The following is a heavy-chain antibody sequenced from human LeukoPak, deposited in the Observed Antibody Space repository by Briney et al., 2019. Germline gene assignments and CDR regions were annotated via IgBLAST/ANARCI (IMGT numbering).Heavy chain of an antibody. Sequence: ASVKVSCKASGYTFTSYGTSWVRQAPGQGLEWMGWISAYNGNTNYAQKLQGRVTMTTDTSTSTAYMELRSLRSDDTAIYFCARSSSIPPPYYFDYWGQGTLVTVSS. D-gene: IGHD6-6*01. CDR2: ISAYNGNT. CDR1: GYTFTSYG. J-gene: IGHJ4*02. V-gene: IGHV1-18*01. CDR3: ARSSSIPPPYYFDY.